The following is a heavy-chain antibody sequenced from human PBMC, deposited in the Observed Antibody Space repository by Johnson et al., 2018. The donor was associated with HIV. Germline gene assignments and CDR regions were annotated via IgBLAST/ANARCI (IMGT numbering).Heavy chain of an antibody. V-gene: IGHV3-9*01. J-gene: IGHJ3*02. CDR3: AKDEGGYSYGLSLGNAFDI. CDR2: ISWNSGSI. CDR1: GFTFDDYA. Sequence: VQLVESGGGLVQPGRSLRLSCVASGFTFDDYAMHWVRQAPGKGLEWVSGISWNSGSIGYADSVKGRFTISRDNAKNSLYLQMNSLRAEDTALYYCAKDEGGYSYGLSLGNAFDIWGQGTMVTVSS. D-gene: IGHD5-18*01.